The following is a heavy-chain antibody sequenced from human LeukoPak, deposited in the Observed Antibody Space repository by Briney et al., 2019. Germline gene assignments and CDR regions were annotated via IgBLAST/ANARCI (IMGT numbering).Heavy chain of an antibody. Sequence: SETLSLTCTVSGGSISSYYWSWIRQPPGKELEWIGYIYYSGTTNYNPSLKSRVTISVDTPKNQFSLKLSSVTAADTAVYYCASNYYDSSGYWGQGTLVTVSS. CDR3: ASNYYDSSGY. CDR1: GGSISSYY. D-gene: IGHD3-22*01. CDR2: IYYSGTT. V-gene: IGHV4-59*12. J-gene: IGHJ4*02.